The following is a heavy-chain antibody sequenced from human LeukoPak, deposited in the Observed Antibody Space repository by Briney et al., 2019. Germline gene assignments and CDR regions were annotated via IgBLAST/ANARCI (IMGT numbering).Heavy chain of an antibody. V-gene: IGHV3-7*01. Sequence: GGSLRLPCAASGFTFDDYAMHWVRQAPGKGLEWVANIKQDGSEKYYVDSVKGRFTISRDNAKNSLYLQMNSLRAEDTAVYYCARPQGLVATIADAFDIWGQGTMVTVSS. D-gene: IGHD5-12*01. J-gene: IGHJ3*02. CDR1: GFTFDDYA. CDR3: ARPQGLVATIADAFDI. CDR2: IKQDGSEK.